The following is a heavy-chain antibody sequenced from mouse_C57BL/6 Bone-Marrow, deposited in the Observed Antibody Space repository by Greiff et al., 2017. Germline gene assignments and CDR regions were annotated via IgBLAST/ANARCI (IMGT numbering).Heavy chain of an antibody. D-gene: IGHD2-3*01. V-gene: IGHV1-81*01. CDR3: ARRDDFAY. CDR1: GYTFTSYG. Sequence: VKLMESGAELARPGASVKLSCKASGYTFTSYGISWVKQRTGQGLEWIGEIYPRSGNTYYNEKFKGKATLTADKSSSTAYMELRSLTSEDSAVYFCARRDDFAYWGQGTLVTVSA. CDR2: IYPRSGNT. J-gene: IGHJ3*01.